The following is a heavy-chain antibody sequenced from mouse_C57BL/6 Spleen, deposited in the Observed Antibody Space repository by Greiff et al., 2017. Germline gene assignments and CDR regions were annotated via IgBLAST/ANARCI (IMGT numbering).Heavy chain of an antibody. CDR2: INPNYGTT. CDR1: GYSFTDYN. J-gene: IGHJ2*01. V-gene: IGHV1-39*01. Sequence: EVQGVASGPELVKPGASVKISCKASGYSFTDYNMNWVKQSNGKSLEWIGVINPNYGTTSYNQKFKGKATLTGDQSSSTAYMQLNSLTSEDSAVYYCKTTVVASPPYYFDYWGQGTTLTVSS. D-gene: IGHD1-1*01. CDR3: KTTVVASPPYYFDY.